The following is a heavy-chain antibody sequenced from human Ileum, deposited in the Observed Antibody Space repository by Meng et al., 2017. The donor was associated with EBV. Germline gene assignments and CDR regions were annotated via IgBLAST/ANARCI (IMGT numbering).Heavy chain of an antibody. CDR2: MNSYTGNA. J-gene: IGHJ5*02. V-gene: IGHV1-8*01. D-gene: IGHD3-16*01. CDR3: ARGSGAGGRDWFDP. Sequence: QGQVVQCGAEVKNPGASVKVSCKASGYTFINHDINWVRQAAGQGLESIGWMNSYTGNAGYAQKFRGRVTMTRDTSINTAYLEVISLTSEDTAVYYCARGSGAGGRDWFDPWGQGTLVTVSS. CDR1: GYTFINHD.